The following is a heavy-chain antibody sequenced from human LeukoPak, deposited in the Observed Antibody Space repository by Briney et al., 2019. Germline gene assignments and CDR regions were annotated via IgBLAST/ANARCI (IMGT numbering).Heavy chain of an antibody. V-gene: IGHV3-7*01. Sequence: GGSLRLSCAASGFSVSSAWMRWVRQYPGKGLEWVANINKDGSEEYYVDSVRGRFTISRDNGKNSLNLQMNSLRVEDTAVYYCARDLRSNTFSDYYGVDVWGQGTTVIVSS. CDR1: GFSVSSAW. CDR2: INKDGSEE. J-gene: IGHJ6*02. CDR3: ARDLRSNTFSDYYGVDV. D-gene: IGHD2-15*01.